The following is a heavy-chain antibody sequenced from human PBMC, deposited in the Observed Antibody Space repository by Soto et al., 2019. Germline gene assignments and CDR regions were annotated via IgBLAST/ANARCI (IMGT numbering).Heavy chain of an antibody. V-gene: IGHV4-59*08. Sequence: QVPLQESGPGLVKPSETLSLSCTVSGGSISNYYWSWFRQTPGKGLEWIGYVHDSWGSNYNPSIKSRVAISLDTSKSQFSLKLTSVTATDTAVYYCARQGFGALHGLGDVWGQGTTVTVSS. D-gene: IGHD3-10*01. CDR3: ARQGFGALHGLGDV. J-gene: IGHJ6*02. CDR1: GGSISNYY. CDR2: VHDSWGS.